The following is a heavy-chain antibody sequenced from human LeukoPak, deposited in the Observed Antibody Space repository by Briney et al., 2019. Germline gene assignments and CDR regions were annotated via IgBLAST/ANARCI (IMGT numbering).Heavy chain of an antibody. V-gene: IGHV1-69*04. CDR2: IIPILGIA. CDR3: ARGANGLVPRPIDY. D-gene: IGHD3-10*01. CDR1: GGTFSSYA. Sequence: ASVKVSCKASGGTFSSYAISWVRQAPGQGLEWMGRIIPILGIANYAQKFQGRVTITADKSTSTAYMELSSLRSEDTAVYYCARGANGLVPRPIDYWGQGTLVTVSS. J-gene: IGHJ4*02.